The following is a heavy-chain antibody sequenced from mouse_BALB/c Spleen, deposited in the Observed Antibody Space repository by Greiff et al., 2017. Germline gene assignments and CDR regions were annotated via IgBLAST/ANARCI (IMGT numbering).Heavy chain of an antibody. CDR1: GYSITSDYA. Sequence: EVHLLQSGPGLVKPSQSLSLTCTVTGYSITSDYAWHWIRQFPGNKLDWMGYISYSGSTSYNPSLKSRISITRDTSKNQFFLQLNSVTTEDTATYYCARGEPYYGSSYGFAYWGEGTLVTVSA. CDR3: ARGEPYYGSSYGFAY. V-gene: IGHV3-2*02. D-gene: IGHD1-1*01. CDR2: ISYSGST. J-gene: IGHJ3*01.